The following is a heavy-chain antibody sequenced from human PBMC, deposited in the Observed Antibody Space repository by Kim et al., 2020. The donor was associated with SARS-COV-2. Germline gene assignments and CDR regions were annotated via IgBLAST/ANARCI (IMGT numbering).Heavy chain of an antibody. Sequence: SETLSLTCTVSGGSISSNNHYWGWIRQPPGKGLVWIACMYYTGTTHSDPSPRSRVTISLDKSRNYLPLKMSSVTAAATTVYYCARLGTDYYFYGMVVRGPGTTVTVS. D-gene: IGHD1-1*01. CDR2: MYYTGTT. J-gene: IGHJ6*02. CDR3: ARLGTDYYFYGMVV. CDR1: GGSISSNNHY. V-gene: IGHV4-39*02.